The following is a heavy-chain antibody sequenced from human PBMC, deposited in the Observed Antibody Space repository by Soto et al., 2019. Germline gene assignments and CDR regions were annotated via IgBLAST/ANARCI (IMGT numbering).Heavy chain of an antibody. Sequence: SVKGSCKASGGTFSSYTFTWVRQAPVQGLEWMGGIIPLFGTANYAQKFQGRVTITADESTSTAYMELSSLRSEDTAVYYCARGVAGKGVYYYYGMDVWGQGTTVTVSS. CDR1: GGTFSSYT. CDR3: ARGVAGKGVYYYYGMDV. D-gene: IGHD6-19*01. V-gene: IGHV1-69*01. J-gene: IGHJ6*02. CDR2: IIPLFGTA.